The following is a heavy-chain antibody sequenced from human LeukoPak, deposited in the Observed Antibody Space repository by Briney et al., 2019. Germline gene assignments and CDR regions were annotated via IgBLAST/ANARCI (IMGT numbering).Heavy chain of an antibody. Sequence: GASVKVPCKASGYTFTSYGISWVRQAPGQGLEWMGWISAYNGNTNYAQKLQGRVTMTTDTSTSTAYMELRSLRSDDTAVYYCARSDVNYGDYTYWYFDLWGRGTLVTVSS. J-gene: IGHJ2*01. V-gene: IGHV1-18*01. CDR2: ISAYNGNT. CDR1: GYTFTSYG. D-gene: IGHD4-17*01. CDR3: ARSDVNYGDYTYWYFDL.